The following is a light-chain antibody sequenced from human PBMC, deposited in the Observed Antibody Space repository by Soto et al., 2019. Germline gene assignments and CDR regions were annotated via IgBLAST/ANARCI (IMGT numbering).Light chain of an antibody. J-gene: IGLJ3*02. CDR3: SSKTTTRTLV. CDR2: EVS. Sequence: QSALTQPASVSGSPGQSITISCAGTNSDIGAYGFVSWFQQHPGSSPRLIIYEVSDRPSGVSSRFSGSKSGNTASLTISGLQAGDEADYYCSSKTTTRTLVFGGGTKLTVL. V-gene: IGLV2-14*01. CDR1: NSDIGAYGF.